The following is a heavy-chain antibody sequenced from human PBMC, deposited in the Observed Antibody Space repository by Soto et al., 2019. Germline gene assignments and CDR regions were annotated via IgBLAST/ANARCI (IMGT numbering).Heavy chain of an antibody. V-gene: IGHV1-2*02. J-gene: IGHJ1*01. Sequence: QVQLVQSGSEVKKPGASVRVSCRTSGYTFAANYIHWVRQAPGKGLEWMGWINPKSDETTFSQKFQGRVALTKDTPSNTVHLDVANLRSEDTAVYYCATWTSRGCYDSWGQGTLINASS. D-gene: IGHD3-16*01. CDR2: INPKSDET. CDR1: GYTFAANY. CDR3: ATWTSRGCYDS.